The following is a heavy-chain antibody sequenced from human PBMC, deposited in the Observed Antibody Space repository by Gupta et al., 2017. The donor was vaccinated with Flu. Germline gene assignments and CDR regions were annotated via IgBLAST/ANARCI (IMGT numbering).Heavy chain of an antibody. CDR2: IKTKTDGGTT. CDR1: AFTFSNAW. D-gene: IGHD6-19*01. V-gene: IGHV3-15*01. Sequence: EVQLVESGGGLVKPGGSLRLSCAASAFTFSNAWMSWVRQAPGKGLEWVGRIKTKTDGGTTDYAAPVKGRFNISRDDSKNTLYLQMNSLKTEDTAVYYCTTDLGSGWYASWGQGTRVTVSS. CDR3: TTDLGSGWYAS. J-gene: IGHJ5*01.